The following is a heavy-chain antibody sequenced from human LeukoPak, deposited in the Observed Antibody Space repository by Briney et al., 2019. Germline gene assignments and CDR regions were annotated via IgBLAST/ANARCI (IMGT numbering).Heavy chain of an antibody. Sequence: MSSETLSLTCTVSGGSVSSGSYYWSWIRQPPGKGLEWIGYIYYSGSTNYNPSLKSRVTISVDTSKNQFSLKLSSVTAADTAVYYCASLIFGSGSYYPGWGQGTLVTVSS. D-gene: IGHD3-10*01. J-gene: IGHJ4*02. CDR1: GGSVSSGSYY. CDR3: ASLIFGSGSYYPG. CDR2: IYYSGST. V-gene: IGHV4-61*01.